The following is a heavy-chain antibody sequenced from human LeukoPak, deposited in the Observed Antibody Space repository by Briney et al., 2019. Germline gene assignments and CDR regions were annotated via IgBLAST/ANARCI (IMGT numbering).Heavy chain of an antibody. D-gene: IGHD6-6*01. CDR2: ISGSGDST. J-gene: IGHJ5*02. CDR1: GFTFSCYA. Sequence: GGSLRLSCAASGFTFSCYAMSWVRQAPGKGLEWVSSISGSGDSTYYADSVKGRFTISRDNSRNTLYLQMNSLRAEDTAVYHCAPSSSIAPNWFDPWGQGTLVTVSS. CDR3: APSSSIAPNWFDP. V-gene: IGHV3-23*01.